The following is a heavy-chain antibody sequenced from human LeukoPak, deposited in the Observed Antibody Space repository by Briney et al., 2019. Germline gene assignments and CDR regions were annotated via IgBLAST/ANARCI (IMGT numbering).Heavy chain of an antibody. CDR2: IYSGGST. V-gene: IGHV3-53*01. CDR1: GFTVDNNY. J-gene: IGHJ6*03. D-gene: IGHD3-10*01. CDR3: ARVDRHPQRGGGSGSYYPTYYYYYMDV. Sequence: GGSLRLSCAASGFTVDNNYMSWVRQAPGKGLEWVSVIYSGGSTYYADSVQGRFTISRDNSKNTLYLQMNSLRAEDTAVYYCARVDRHPQRGGGSGSYYPTYYYYYMDVWGKGTTVTISS.